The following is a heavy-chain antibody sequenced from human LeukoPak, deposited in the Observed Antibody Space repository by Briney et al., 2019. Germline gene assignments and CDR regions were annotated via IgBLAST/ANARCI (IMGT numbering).Heavy chain of an antibody. CDR1: GGSISSYY. CDR3: ARDSMITFGGVIVYNWFDP. Sequence: SETLSLTCTVSGGSISSYYWSLIRQPAGKELEWIGRIYTSGSTNYNPSLKSRVTMSVDTSKNQFSLKLSSVTAADTAVYYCARDSMITFGGVIVYNWFDPWGQGTLVTVSS. V-gene: IGHV4-4*07. CDR2: IYTSGST. J-gene: IGHJ5*02. D-gene: IGHD3-16*02.